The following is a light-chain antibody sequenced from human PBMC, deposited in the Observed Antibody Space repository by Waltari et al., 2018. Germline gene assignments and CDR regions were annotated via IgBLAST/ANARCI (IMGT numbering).Light chain of an antibody. CDR2: GAS. V-gene: IGKV3-15*01. J-gene: IGKJ1*01. CDR1: QSIGSN. Sequence: DIVMTQSPATLSVSPGERATLSCRASQSIGSNLAWYQDKTGQAPRFLIYGASTRTTGIPVRFSGSGSGTEFTLTISSLQSADFAVYFCQQYNNWPETFGQGTKVEIK. CDR3: QQYNNWPET.